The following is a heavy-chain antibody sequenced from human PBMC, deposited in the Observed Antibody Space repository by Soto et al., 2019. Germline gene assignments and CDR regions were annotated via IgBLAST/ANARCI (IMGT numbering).Heavy chain of an antibody. CDR1: GGSISSYY. Sequence: SETLSLTCTVSGGSISSYYWSWIRQPPGKGLEWIGYIYYSGSTNYNPSLKSRVTISVDTSKNQFSLKLSSVTAADTAVYYCARSEYYYDSSGYYFYYWGQGTLVTVSS. CDR2: IYYSGST. J-gene: IGHJ4*02. V-gene: IGHV4-59*01. CDR3: ARSEYYYDSSGYYFYY. D-gene: IGHD3-22*01.